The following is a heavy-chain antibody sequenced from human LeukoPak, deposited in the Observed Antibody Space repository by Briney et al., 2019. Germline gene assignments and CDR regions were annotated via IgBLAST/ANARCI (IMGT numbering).Heavy chain of an antibody. D-gene: IGHD3-9*01. J-gene: IGHJ6*02. CDR2: ISGDGGST. Sequence: GGSLRLSCAASGFTFDDYAMHWVRQAPGKGLEWVSLISGDGGSTYYADSVKGRFTISRDNSKNSLYLQMNSLRTEDTALYYCAKGIGDISTGRYYYGMDVWGQGTTVTVSS. CDR1: GFTFDDYA. V-gene: IGHV3-43*02. CDR3: AKGIGDISTGRYYYGMDV.